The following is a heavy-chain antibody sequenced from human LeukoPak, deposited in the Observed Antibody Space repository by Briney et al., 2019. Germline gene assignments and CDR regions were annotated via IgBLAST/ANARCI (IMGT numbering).Heavy chain of an antibody. CDR2: VSTDGTP. CDR1: GFTFGNYA. CDR3: AKLGAGGYYSYMDV. V-gene: IGHV3-23*01. J-gene: IGHJ6*03. D-gene: IGHD3-16*01. Sequence: GGSLRLSCAVSGFTFGNYAMAWVRQAPGKGLESVSSVSTDGTPYYADSVKGRFTISRDNSKNTLHLQMNSLRAEDTAVYYWAKLGAGGYYSYMDVWGKGTTVIVSS.